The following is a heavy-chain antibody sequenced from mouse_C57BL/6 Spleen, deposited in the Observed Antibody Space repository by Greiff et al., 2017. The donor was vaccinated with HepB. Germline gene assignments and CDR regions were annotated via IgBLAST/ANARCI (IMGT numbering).Heavy chain of an antibody. CDR3: ARPLYAMDY. J-gene: IGHJ4*01. CDR1: GFTFSDYG. Sequence: EVKLMESGGGLVKPGGSLKLSCAASGFTFSDYGMHWVRQAPEKGLEWVAYISSGSSTIYYADTVKGRFTISRDNAKNTLFLQMTSLRSEDTAMYYCARPLYAMDYWGQGTSVPVSS. V-gene: IGHV5-17*01. CDR2: ISSGSSTI.